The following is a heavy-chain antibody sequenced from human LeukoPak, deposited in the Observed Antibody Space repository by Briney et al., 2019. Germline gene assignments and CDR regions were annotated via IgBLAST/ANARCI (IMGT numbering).Heavy chain of an antibody. CDR2: INPNSGNT. D-gene: IGHD2-2*03. CDR3: ARDGHCSSTTCAQFDY. Sequence: ASVKVSCKASGGTFSSYAISRVRQAPGQGLEWKGWINPNSGNTNYVQTFQGRVTMTRDTSLSTAYVELSRLTSDDTAVYYCARDGHCSSTTCAQFDYWGQGTLVTVSS. CDR1: GGTFSSYA. V-gene: IGHV1-2*02. J-gene: IGHJ4*02.